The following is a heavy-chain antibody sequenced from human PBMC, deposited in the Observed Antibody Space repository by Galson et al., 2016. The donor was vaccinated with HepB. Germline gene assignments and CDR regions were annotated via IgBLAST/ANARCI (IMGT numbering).Heavy chain of an antibody. Sequence: SLRLSCAASGFAFSSHWTHWVRQDLGKGLVWVSRINSDGTISNYAGSVKGRFTISRDNAKNTLYLQMNSLRAEDTAVYFCVRDHSVVPTTAYNWFDPWGQGTLVTVSS. D-gene: IGHD4-23*01. CDR1: GFAFSSHW. V-gene: IGHV3-74*01. J-gene: IGHJ5*02. CDR2: INSDGTIS. CDR3: VRDHSVVPTTAYNWFDP.